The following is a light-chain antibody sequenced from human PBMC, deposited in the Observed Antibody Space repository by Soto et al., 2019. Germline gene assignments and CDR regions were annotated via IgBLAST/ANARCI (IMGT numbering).Light chain of an antibody. CDR3: SSYGGSKV. Sequence: QSALTQPPSASGSPGQSVTISCTGTSSDVGGYNYVSWYQQHPGEAPKLMIYEVSKRPSGVPDRFSGSKSGNTASLTVSGLQAEDEADYYCSSYGGSKVFGGGTKVTVL. CDR1: SSDVGGYNY. CDR2: EVS. J-gene: IGLJ2*01. V-gene: IGLV2-8*01.